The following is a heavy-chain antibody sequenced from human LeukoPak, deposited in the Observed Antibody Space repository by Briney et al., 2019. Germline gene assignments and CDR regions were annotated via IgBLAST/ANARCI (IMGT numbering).Heavy chain of an antibody. CDR1: GGSISSSTYY. J-gene: IGHJ4*02. CDR3: ARRYGDYVIDY. CDR2: IYYSGST. D-gene: IGHD4-17*01. Sequence: SETLSLTCTVSGGSISSSTYYWGWIRQPPGKGLEWIGSIYYSGSTYYNPSLKSRVTVSVDTSKNQFSLKLSSVTAADTAVYYCARRYGDYVIDYWGQGTLVTVSS. V-gene: IGHV4-39*01.